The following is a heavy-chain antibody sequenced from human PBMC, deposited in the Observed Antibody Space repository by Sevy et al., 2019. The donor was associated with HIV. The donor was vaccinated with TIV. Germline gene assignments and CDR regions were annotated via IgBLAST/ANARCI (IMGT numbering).Heavy chain of an antibody. J-gene: IGHJ4*02. D-gene: IGHD2-15*01. CDR1: GFTFSSYW. Sequence: GGSLRLSCAASGFTFSSYWMHWVRQAPGKGLVWVSRINSDGSSTSYAASVKGRFTISRDNAKNTLYLQMNSLRAEDTAAYYCARDLPVVAATFDYWGQGTLVTVSS. CDR2: INSDGSST. CDR3: ARDLPVVAATFDY. V-gene: IGHV3-74*01.